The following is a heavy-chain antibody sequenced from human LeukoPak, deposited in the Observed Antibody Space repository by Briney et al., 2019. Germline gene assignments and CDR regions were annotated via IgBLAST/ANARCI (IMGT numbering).Heavy chain of an antibody. J-gene: IGHJ4*02. CDR2: ISGTAENT. V-gene: IGHV3-23*01. CDR1: GFIFSSYP. Sequence: GPLRLSCAASGFIFSSYPMSWVRQAPGKGLEWVSAISGTAENTYYADSVKGRFSISRDNSRNTVHLQMNSLRPEDTAVYYCANQRGGFWGQGTLVTVSS. D-gene: IGHD3-10*01. CDR3: ANQRGGF.